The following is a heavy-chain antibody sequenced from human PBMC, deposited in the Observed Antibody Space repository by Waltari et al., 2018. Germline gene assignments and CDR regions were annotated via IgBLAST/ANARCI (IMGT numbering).Heavy chain of an antibody. CDR2: IKQEGREK. J-gene: IGHJ3*02. CDR1: GGSISSGSYY. D-gene: IGHD2-2*02. CDR3: ASDVEMAPII. Sequence: VQLQESGPGLVKPSQTLSLTCTVSGGSISSGSYYWSWVRQAPGKGLEWVANIKQEGREKYYGDSVKGRLTSSRENAKNSLYLKMNSLRAEDTAVYYCASDVEMAPIIWGQGTMVTVSS. V-gene: IGHV3-7*01.